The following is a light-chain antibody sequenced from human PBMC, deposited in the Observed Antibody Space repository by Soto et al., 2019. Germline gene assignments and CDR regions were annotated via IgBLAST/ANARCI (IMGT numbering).Light chain of an antibody. CDR2: GAS. J-gene: IGKJ2*01. V-gene: IGKV3-15*01. CDR1: QSVSSN. CDR3: QQYNNWPQT. Sequence: EIVMTQSPDTLSVSPGERATLSCRASQSVSSNLAWYQHKPGQAPRLLMYGASTRATGVPARFSGSGSGTEFTLTISSLQSEDFAVYYCQQYNNWPQTFGQGTKLEIK.